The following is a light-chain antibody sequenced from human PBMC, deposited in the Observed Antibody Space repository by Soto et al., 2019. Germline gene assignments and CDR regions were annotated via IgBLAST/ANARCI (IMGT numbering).Light chain of an antibody. V-gene: IGLV2-14*01. Sequence: QSVLTQPASVSGSPGQSITISCSGTSSDIDYYNFVSWYQQHPGKAPKLMIYDVSDRPSGVSNGFSGAKSGNTASLTISGLQAEDEADYYCSSYTTTTVLFGGGTQLTVL. J-gene: IGLJ2*01. CDR2: DVS. CDR1: SSDIDYYNF. CDR3: SSYTTTTVL.